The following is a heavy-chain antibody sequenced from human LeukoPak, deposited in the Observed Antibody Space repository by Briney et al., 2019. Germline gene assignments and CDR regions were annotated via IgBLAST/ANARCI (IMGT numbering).Heavy chain of an antibody. D-gene: IGHD3-10*01. Sequence: GGSLRLSCAASGFTFSSYSMNWVRQAPGKGLEWVSYISSGGKNIYYADSVKGRFTISRDNAKNSLYLQMNSLRAEDTAVYYCANIGSGSNRGWLDYWGQGTLVTVSS. CDR2: ISSGGKNI. J-gene: IGHJ4*02. V-gene: IGHV3-48*04. CDR1: GFTFSSYS. CDR3: ANIGSGSNRGWLDY.